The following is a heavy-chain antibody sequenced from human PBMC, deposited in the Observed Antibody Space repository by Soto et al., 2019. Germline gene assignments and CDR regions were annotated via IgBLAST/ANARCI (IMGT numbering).Heavy chain of an antibody. Sequence: QVQLVESGGGVVQPGRSLRLSCAASGFTFSSYGMHWVRQAPGKGLEWVAVIWYDGSNKYYADSVKGRFTISRDNSKNTLYLQMNSLRAEDTAVYYCARGVAPPGIAAAGFDYWGQGTLVTVSS. CDR3: ARGVAPPGIAAAGFDY. J-gene: IGHJ4*02. CDR2: IWYDGSNK. CDR1: GFTFSSYG. V-gene: IGHV3-33*01. D-gene: IGHD6-13*01.